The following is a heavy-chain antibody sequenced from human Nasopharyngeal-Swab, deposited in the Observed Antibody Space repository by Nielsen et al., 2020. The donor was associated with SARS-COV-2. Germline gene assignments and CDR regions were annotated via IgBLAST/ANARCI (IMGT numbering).Heavy chain of an antibody. V-gene: IGHV4-30-4*01. J-gene: IGHJ3*02. Sequence: SETLSLTCTVSGGSISSGDYYWSWIRQPPGKGLEWIGYIYYSGSTYYNPSLKSRVTISVDTSKNQFSLKLNSVTAADTAVYYCARARITMIVVVNAFDIWGQGTMVTVSS. CDR2: IYYSGST. D-gene: IGHD3-22*01. CDR1: GGSISSGDYY. CDR3: ARARITMIVVVNAFDI.